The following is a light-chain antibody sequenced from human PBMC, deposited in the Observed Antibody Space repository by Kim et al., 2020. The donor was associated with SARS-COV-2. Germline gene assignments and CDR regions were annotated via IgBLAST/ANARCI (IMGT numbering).Light chain of an antibody. CDR2: DAS. J-gene: IGKJ4*01. CDR1: QSVSRH. CDR3: QQYNNWPLT. Sequence: VSPGEKATLSCRASQSVSRHLAWYQQTPGQVPRLLIYDASTRATGIAARFSGSGSATEFTLTISSLQSEDFAVYYCQQYNNWPLTFGGGTKVDIK. V-gene: IGKV3-15*01.